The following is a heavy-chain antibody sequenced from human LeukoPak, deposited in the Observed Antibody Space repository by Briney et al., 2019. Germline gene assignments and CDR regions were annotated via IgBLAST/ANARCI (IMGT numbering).Heavy chain of an antibody. V-gene: IGHV4-61*01. CDR1: GGSVSSGSYY. Sequence: SETLSLTCTVSGGSVSSGSYYWSWIRQPPGKGLEWIGYIYYSGSTNYNPSLKSRVTISVDTSKNQFSLKLSSVTAADTAVYYCASSSSYYYYYYSGMDVWGQGPRSPSP. CDR3: ASSSSYYYYYYSGMDV. D-gene: IGHD6-6*01. CDR2: IYYSGST. J-gene: IGHJ6*02.